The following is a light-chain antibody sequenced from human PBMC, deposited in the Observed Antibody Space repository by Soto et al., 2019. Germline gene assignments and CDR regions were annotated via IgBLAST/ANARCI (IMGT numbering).Light chain of an antibody. CDR2: EVN. CDR1: TSDIGGYDY. J-gene: IGLJ1*01. CDR3: SSHGGNSPYV. V-gene: IGLV2-8*01. Sequence: QSVLTQPPSASGSPGQSVAISCTGTTSDIGGYDYVSWYQQHPGKAPKLMIYEVNKRPSGVPDRFSGSKSGNTASLTVSGLQAEDEADYYCSSHGGNSPYVFGTGTKVTLL.